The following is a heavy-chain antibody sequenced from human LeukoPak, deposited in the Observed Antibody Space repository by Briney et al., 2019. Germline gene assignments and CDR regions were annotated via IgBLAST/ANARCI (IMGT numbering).Heavy chain of an antibody. CDR2: IKQDGSEK. CDR1: GFTFSTYW. CDR3: ASLEYYDFWSGQPGGFDY. V-gene: IGHV3-7*01. D-gene: IGHD3-3*01. J-gene: IGHJ4*02. Sequence: PGGSLRLSCAASGFTFSTYWMSWVRQAPGKGLEWVANIKQDGSEKHYVDSVKGRFTISRDNAKKSLYLQMNSLRVEDTAVYYCASLEYYDFWSGQPGGFDYWGQGTLVTVSS.